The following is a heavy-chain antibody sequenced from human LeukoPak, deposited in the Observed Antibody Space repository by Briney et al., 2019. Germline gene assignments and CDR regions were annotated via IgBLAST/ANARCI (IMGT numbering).Heavy chain of an antibody. D-gene: IGHD3-3*01. CDR3: VSVHSHTLWYFDL. CDR2: IYYSGST. CDR1: GGSISSGDYY. Sequence: SQTLSLTCTVSGGSISSGDYYWSWIRQPPGKGLEWIGYIYYSGSTYYNPSLKSRVTISVDTSKNQFSLKLTSVTAADTALYYCVSVHSHTLWYFDLWGRGTLVTVSS. J-gene: IGHJ2*01. V-gene: IGHV4-30-4*01.